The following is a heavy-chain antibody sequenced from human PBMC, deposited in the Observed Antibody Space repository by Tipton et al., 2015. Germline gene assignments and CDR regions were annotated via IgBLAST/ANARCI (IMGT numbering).Heavy chain of an antibody. V-gene: IGHV3-23*01. J-gene: IGHJ6*02. D-gene: IGHD2-15*01. Sequence: LSLTCAASGFTFSSYAMSWVRQAPGKGLEWVSAISGSGGHTFYVDSVKGRFTISRDNSKNTLYLQMSSLRAEDTAVYYCAKEGRDVVVVAANGMDVWGQGTTVTVSS. CDR3: AKEGRDVVVVAANGMDV. CDR2: ISGSGGHT. CDR1: GFTFSSYA.